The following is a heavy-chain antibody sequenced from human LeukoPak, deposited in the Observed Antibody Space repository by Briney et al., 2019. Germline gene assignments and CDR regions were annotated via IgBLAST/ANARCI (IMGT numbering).Heavy chain of an antibody. CDR1: GGTFSSYA. CDR2: IIPIFGTA. CDR3: ARISSSSGGYYYYYMDV. Sequence: ASVKVSCKASGGTFSSYAISWVRQAPGQGLEWMGGIIPIFGTANYAQKFQGRVTITADESTSTAYMELSSLRSEDTAVYYCARISSSSGGYYYYYMDVWGKGTTVTVSS. V-gene: IGHV1-69*13. D-gene: IGHD6-6*01. J-gene: IGHJ6*03.